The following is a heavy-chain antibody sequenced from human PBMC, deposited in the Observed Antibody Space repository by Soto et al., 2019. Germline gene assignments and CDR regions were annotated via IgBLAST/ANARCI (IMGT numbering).Heavy chain of an antibody. J-gene: IGHJ6*03. CDR3: ARAPRIYYYYYYMDV. Sequence: ASVKVSCKASGYTFTSYGISWVRQAPGQGLEWMGWISAYNGNTNYAQKLQGRVTMTTDTSTSTAYMELRSLRADDTAVYYCARAPRIYYYYYYMDVWGKGTTVTVSS. CDR1: GYTFTSYG. CDR2: ISAYNGNT. V-gene: IGHV1-18*01.